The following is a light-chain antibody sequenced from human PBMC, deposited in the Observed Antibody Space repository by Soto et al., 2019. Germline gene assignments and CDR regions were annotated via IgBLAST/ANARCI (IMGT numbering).Light chain of an antibody. Sequence: SASVGNIVTSTCRASQGISSYLAWYQQKPGKAPKLLIYAASTLQSWVPSRFSGSGSGTDFTLTISCLQSEDFATYYCQQYYSYPITFGQGTRLEIK. J-gene: IGKJ5*01. CDR1: QGISSY. CDR3: QQYYSYPIT. CDR2: AAS. V-gene: IGKV1-8*01.